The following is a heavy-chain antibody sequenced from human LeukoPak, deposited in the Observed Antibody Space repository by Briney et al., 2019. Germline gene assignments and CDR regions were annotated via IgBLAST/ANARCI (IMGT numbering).Heavy chain of an antibody. CDR1: GYTFTGYY. CDR2: INPSGGST. CDR3: ARDRGGGIVVVPAAISSWFDP. Sequence: ASVKVSCKATGYTFTGYYVHWVRQAPGQGLEWMGIINPSGGSTSYAQKFQGRVTMTRDTSTSTVYMELSSLRSEDTAVYYCARDRGGGIVVVPAAISSWFDPWGQGTLVTASS. J-gene: IGHJ5*02. V-gene: IGHV1-46*01. D-gene: IGHD2-2*01.